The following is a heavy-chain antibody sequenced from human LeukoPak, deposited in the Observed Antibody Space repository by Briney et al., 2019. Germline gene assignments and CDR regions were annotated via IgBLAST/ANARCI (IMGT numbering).Heavy chain of an antibody. Sequence: GGSLRLSCVASGFTFSSYAMSWVRQAPGKGLEWVSAISGSGGGTYYADSVKGRFTISRDNSKNTLYLQMNSLRAEDTAVYYCAKDWSSGWYEPPKCFDYWGQGTLVTVSS. D-gene: IGHD6-19*01. CDR2: ISGSGGGT. CDR3: AKDWSSGWYEPPKCFDY. CDR1: GFTFSSYA. J-gene: IGHJ4*02. V-gene: IGHV3-23*01.